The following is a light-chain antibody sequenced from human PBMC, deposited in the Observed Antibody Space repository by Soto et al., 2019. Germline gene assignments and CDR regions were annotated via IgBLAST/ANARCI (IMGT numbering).Light chain of an antibody. CDR3: CSYAGSNNFVL. CDR2: EVT. Sequence: QSALTQPPSASGSPGQSVTISCTGTSSDVGHYNYVSWYQQHPGKAPKLMIYEVTKRPSGVPDRFSGSKSGNTASLTVSGLQAEDEADYYCCSYAGSNNFVLFGGGTKLTVL. CDR1: SSDVGHYNY. J-gene: IGLJ2*01. V-gene: IGLV2-8*01.